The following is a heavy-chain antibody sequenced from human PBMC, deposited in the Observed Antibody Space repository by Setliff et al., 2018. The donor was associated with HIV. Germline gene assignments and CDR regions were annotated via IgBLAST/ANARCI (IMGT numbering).Heavy chain of an antibody. CDR2: ISYGGGLK. D-gene: IGHD1-7*01. CDR1: GFTFGSYP. CDR3: AKDRRGITGTKSCAWFDP. V-gene: IGHV3-30*04. Sequence: PGGSLRLSCAASGFTFGSYPMHWVRQAPGKGLEWVAVISYGGGLKLYADSVKGRFTISRDNSKNTLYLQMNSLRAEDTAVYYCAKDRRGITGTKSCAWFDPWGQGTLVTVSS. J-gene: IGHJ5*02.